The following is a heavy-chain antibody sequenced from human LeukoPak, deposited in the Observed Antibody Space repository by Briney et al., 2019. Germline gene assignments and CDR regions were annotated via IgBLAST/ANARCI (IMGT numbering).Heavy chain of an antibody. Sequence: ASVKVSCKASGYTFTSYYMHWVRQAPGQGLEWMGVINPSGGSTSYAQKFQGRVTMTRDTSTSTVYMELSSLRSEDTAVYYCAREALRFLEWLSHGYFDYWGQGTLVTVSS. J-gene: IGHJ4*02. CDR2: INPSGGST. D-gene: IGHD3-3*01. CDR3: AREALRFLEWLSHGYFDY. V-gene: IGHV1-46*01. CDR1: GYTFTSYY.